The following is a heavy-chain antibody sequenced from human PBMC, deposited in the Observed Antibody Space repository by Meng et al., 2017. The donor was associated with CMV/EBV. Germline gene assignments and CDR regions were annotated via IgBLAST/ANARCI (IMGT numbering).Heavy chain of an antibody. CDR3: ARGKVDARSAVALFDY. CDR1: GYTFTGYY. V-gene: IGHV1-2*02. D-gene: IGHD2-15*01. Sequence: GYTFTGYYVHWVRQAPGQGLEWMGWINPNSGGTNYAQKFQGRVTMTRDTSISTAYMELSRLRSDDTAVYYCARGKVDARSAVALFDYWGQGTLVTVSS. CDR2: INPNSGGT. J-gene: IGHJ4*02.